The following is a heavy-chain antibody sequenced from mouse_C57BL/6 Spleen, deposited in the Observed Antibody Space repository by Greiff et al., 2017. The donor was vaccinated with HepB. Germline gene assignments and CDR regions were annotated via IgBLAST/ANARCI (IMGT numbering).Heavy chain of an antibody. V-gene: IGHV14-4*01. CDR2: IDPENGDT. CDR1: GFNIKDDY. J-gene: IGHJ3*01. CDR3: TTFPTVVPFAY. D-gene: IGHD1-1*01. Sequence: EVKLVESGAELVRPGASVKLSCTASGFNIKDDYMHWVKQRPEQGLEWIGWIDPENGDTEYASKFQGKATITADTSSNTAYLQLSSLTSEDTAVYYCTTFPTVVPFAYWGQGTLVTVSA.